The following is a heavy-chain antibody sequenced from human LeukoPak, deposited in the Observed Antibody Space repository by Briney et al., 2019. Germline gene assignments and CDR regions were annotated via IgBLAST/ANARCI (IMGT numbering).Heavy chain of an antibody. D-gene: IGHD3-16*01. V-gene: IGHV3-74*01. CDR3: VRDLILTWTPGDDFDH. CDR1: GFTFSDYW. Sequence: GGSLRLSCAAPGFTFSDYWMRWVRQAPGKGLEWVSRINEGGSVISYADSVKGRFTSSRENAKNTVYLQMDSLRAEDTAVYYCVRDLILTWTPGDDFDHWGQGTLVTVSS. CDR2: INEGGSVI. J-gene: IGHJ4*02.